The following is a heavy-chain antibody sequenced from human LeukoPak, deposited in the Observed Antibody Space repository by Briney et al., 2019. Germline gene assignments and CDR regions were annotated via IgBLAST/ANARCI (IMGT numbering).Heavy chain of an antibody. Sequence: PGGSLRLSCAASGFTFSSCAMSWVRQAPGKGLEWVSAISGSGGSTYYADSVRGRFTISRDNSKNTLYLQMNSLRVEDTAVYYCAKRGSGWAPLDYWGQGTLVTASS. J-gene: IGHJ4*02. CDR3: AKRGSGWAPLDY. CDR2: ISGSGGST. D-gene: IGHD6-19*01. V-gene: IGHV3-23*01. CDR1: GFTFSSCA.